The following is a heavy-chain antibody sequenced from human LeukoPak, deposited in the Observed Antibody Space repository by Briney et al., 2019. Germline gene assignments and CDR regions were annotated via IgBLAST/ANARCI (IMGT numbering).Heavy chain of an antibody. CDR1: GFTFSSYS. V-gene: IGHV3-21*01. J-gene: IGHJ6*02. CDR2: ISSSSSYI. Sequence: GGSLRLSCAASGFTFSSYSMNWVRQAPGKGLEWVSSISSSSSYIYYADSVKGRFTISRDNAKNSLYLQMNSLRAEDTAVYYCARDSSGWYTYYYYGTDVWGQGTTVTVSS. D-gene: IGHD6-19*01. CDR3: ARDSSGWYTYYYYGTDV.